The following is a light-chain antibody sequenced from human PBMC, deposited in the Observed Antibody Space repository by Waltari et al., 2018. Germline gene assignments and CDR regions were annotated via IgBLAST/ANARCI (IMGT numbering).Light chain of an antibody. CDR2: DKN. CDR3: QSRDTTATHVL. J-gene: IGLJ2*01. V-gene: IGLV3-19*01. Sequence: SSELTQDPAVSVALGQPISITCQGDSLKTYYATWYQQKPGQAPLLVIYDKNARPSGIPDRFSGSSSGNTASLTITGAQAEDEADYYCQSRDTTATHVLFGGGTKLTVL. CDR1: SLKTYY.